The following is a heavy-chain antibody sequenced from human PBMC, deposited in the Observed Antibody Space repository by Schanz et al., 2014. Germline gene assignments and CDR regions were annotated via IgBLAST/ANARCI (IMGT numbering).Heavy chain of an antibody. J-gene: IGHJ6*02. CDR2: ISGSGGRT. V-gene: IGHV3-23*01. D-gene: IGHD3-16*01. CDR3: ARAQGVTRLYYGVDD. CDR1: GFTFSSYT. Sequence: EVQLLESGGGLVRPGGSLRLSCAASGFTFSSYTMNWVRQAPGKGLEWVSAISGSGGRTVYADSVKGRFTISRDNSNNTVFLQRNSLRAEDTAVYYCARAQGVTRLYYGVDDRGQGTTVTVSS.